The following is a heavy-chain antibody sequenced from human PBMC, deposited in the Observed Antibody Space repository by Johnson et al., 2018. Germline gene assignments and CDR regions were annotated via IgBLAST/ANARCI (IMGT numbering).Heavy chain of an antibody. CDR3: ARVRGYGDYVGWFDP. D-gene: IGHD4-17*01. J-gene: IGHJ5*02. CDR2: IYSGGST. V-gene: IGHV3-53*01. CDR1: GFTVSSSY. Sequence: EVQLVESGGGLIQXGGSLRLXCAASGFTVSSSYMSWVRQAPGTGLEWVSVIYSGGSTYYADSVKGRFTISRDNSKNTLYLQINSLRAEDTAVYYCARVRGYGDYVGWFDPWGQGTLVTVSS.